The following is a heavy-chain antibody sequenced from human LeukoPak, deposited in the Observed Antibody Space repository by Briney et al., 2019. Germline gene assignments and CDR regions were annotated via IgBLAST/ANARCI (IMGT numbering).Heavy chain of an antibody. CDR3: ARLGGYNWNPPTGFDP. CDR1: GYSFTSYW. D-gene: IGHD1-20*01. J-gene: IGHJ5*02. CDR2: IYPGDSDT. Sequence: GESLKISCKGSGYSFTSYWIGWVRQMPGKGLEWMGIIYPGDSDTRYSPSFQGQVTISADKSISTAYLQWSSLKASDTAMYYCARLGGYNWNPPTGFDPWGQGTLVTVSS. V-gene: IGHV5-51*01.